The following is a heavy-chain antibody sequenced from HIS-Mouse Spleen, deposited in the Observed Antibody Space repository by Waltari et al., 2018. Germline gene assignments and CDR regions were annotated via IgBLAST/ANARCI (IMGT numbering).Heavy chain of an antibody. CDR3: ARVTGGGY. CDR1: GFPVRTYA. Sequence: QVQLVESGGGVVQPGRALRLSCAATGFPVRTYARHWVRQAPGKGLEWVAVISYDGSNKSSADSVKGRFTISRDNSKNTLYLQMNSLRAEDTAVYYCARVTGGGYWGQGTLVTVSS. CDR2: ISYDGSNK. D-gene: IGHD3-10*01. V-gene: IGHV3-30-3*01. J-gene: IGHJ4*02.